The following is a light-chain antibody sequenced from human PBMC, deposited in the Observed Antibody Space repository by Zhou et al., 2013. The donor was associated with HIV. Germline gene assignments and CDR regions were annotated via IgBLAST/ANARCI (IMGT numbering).Light chain of an antibody. Sequence: EVVMTQSPATLSVSLGERATFSCRASQSIGTNLAWYQQKPGQAPRLVIYGASARATGIPARFSGGGSGTEFTLTINSLQSEDFALYYCQQYDTWPSFGQGTKLQIK. V-gene: IGKV3-15*01. CDR2: GAS. CDR3: QQYDTWPS. CDR1: QSIGTN. J-gene: IGKJ2*01.